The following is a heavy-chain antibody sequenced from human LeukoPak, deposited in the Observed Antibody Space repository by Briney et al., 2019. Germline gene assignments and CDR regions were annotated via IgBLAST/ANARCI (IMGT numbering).Heavy chain of an antibody. CDR3: ARVGYCSSTSCYTLEDY. V-gene: IGHV1-18*01. J-gene: IGHJ4*02. CDR2: ISAYNGNT. CDR1: GGTFSSYA. Sequence: ASVKVSCKASGGTFSSYAISWVRQAPGQGLEWMGWISAYNGNTNYAQKLQGRVTMTTDTSTSTAYMELRSLRSDDTAMYYCARVGYCSSTSCYTLEDYWGQGTLVTVSS. D-gene: IGHD2-2*02.